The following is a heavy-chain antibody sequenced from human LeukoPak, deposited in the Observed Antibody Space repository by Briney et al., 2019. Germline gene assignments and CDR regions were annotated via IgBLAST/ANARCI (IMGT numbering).Heavy chain of an antibody. CDR1: GFTFSSYE. CDR2: ISSTGGTT. CDR3: AKNGDRGASCSGGSCYPYYYYYMDV. Sequence: PGGSLRLSCAASGFTFSSYEMNWVRQAPGKGLEWDSAISSTGGTTYYADSVKGRFTISRDNSKNTLYLQMNSLRAEDTAIYYCAKNGDRGASCSGGSCYPYYYYYMDVWGKGTTVTISS. D-gene: IGHD2-15*01. J-gene: IGHJ6*03. V-gene: IGHV3-23*01.